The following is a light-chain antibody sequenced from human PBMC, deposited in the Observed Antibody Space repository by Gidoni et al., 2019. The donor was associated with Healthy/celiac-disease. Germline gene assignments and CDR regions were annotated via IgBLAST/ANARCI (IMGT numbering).Light chain of an antibody. CDR3: QQRNSYPPFT. CDR2: AAS. V-gene: IGKV1-9*01. J-gene: IGKJ3*01. CDR1: QGISSY. Sequence: DIQLTQSPSFLSASVGDRVTITCWASQGISSYLAWYQQKPGKAPKLLIYAASTLQSGVPSRFSGSGSGTEFTLTISSLQPEDFATYYCQQRNSYPPFTFGPGTKVDIK.